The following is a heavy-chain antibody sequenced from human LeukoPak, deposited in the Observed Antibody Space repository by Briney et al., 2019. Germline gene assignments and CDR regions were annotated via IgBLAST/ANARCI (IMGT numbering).Heavy chain of an antibody. D-gene: IGHD7-27*01. Sequence: GGSLRLSCAASGFTFSSYGMSWVRQAPGKGLEWVSYISTSGSSIYYADSVKGRFTISRDNAKSSLYLQVNSLRAEDTALYYCAKDINWASFESWGQGTLVTVSS. V-gene: IGHV3-48*04. J-gene: IGHJ4*02. CDR3: AKDINWASFES. CDR1: GFTFSSYG. CDR2: ISTSGSSI.